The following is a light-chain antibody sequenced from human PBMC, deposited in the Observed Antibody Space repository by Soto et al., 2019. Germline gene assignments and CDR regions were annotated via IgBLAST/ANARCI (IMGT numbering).Light chain of an antibody. Sequence: QSALTQPPSAPGSPGQSVTITCSGTSSDVGEENYVSWYQQHPGKVPKLILYEVSKRPSGVPDRFSGSRSGNTASLTVSGLQAEDEADYYCSSFAGSPVVFGGGTQLTVL. V-gene: IGLV2-8*01. CDR1: SSDVGEENY. J-gene: IGLJ2*01. CDR2: EVS. CDR3: SSFAGSPVV.